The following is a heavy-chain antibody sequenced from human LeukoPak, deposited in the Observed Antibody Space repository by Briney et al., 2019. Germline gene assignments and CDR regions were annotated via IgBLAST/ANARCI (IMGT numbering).Heavy chain of an antibody. Sequence: GASVNVSCKVSGYTLTELSMHWVRQAPGKGLEWMGGFDPEDGETIYAQKFQGRVTMTQDTSTDTAYMELSSLRSDDTAVYYCATGLSVVPTAPVYFQHWGQGTLVTVSS. J-gene: IGHJ1*01. CDR2: FDPEDGET. CDR1: GYTLTELS. D-gene: IGHD4-23*01. CDR3: ATGLSVVPTAPVYFQH. V-gene: IGHV1-24*01.